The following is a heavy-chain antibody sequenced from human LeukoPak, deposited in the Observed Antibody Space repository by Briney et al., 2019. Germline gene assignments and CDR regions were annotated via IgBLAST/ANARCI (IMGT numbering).Heavy chain of an antibody. J-gene: IGHJ4*02. CDR2: LYYGGST. D-gene: IGHD1-26*01. Sequence: PSETLSLTCTVSGGSITTDNYYWDWIRQSPGRGLEWIGSLYYGGSTYYNPSLKSRLTISVDTSKNQFSLKLSSVTAADTAVYYCTKGGTYGGGADYWGQGTLVTVSS. V-gene: IGHV4-39*07. CDR3: TKGGTYGGGADY. CDR1: GGSITTDNYY.